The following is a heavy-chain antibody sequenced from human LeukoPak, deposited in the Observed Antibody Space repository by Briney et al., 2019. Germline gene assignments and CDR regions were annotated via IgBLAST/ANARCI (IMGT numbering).Heavy chain of an antibody. CDR2: ISWNSGSI. J-gene: IGHJ4*02. CDR1: GFTFDDYA. CDR3: ANDREGYSSTFDY. Sequence: GRSLRLSYAASGFTFDDYAMHWVRQAPGKGLGWVSGISWNSGSIGYADSVKGRFTISRDNAKNSLYLQMNSLRAEDTALYYCANDREGYSSTFDYWGQGTLVTVSS. V-gene: IGHV3-9*01. D-gene: IGHD6-19*01.